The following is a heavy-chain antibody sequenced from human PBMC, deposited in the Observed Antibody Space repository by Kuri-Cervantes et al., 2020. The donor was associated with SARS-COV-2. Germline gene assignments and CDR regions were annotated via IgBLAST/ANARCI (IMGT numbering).Heavy chain of an antibody. D-gene: IGHD6-13*01. Sequence: ASVKVSCKASGYTFTSYGISWVRQAPGQGLEWMGWISAYNGNTNYAQKLQGRVTMTTDTSTSTAYMELRSLRSDDTAVYYCARRIAAAGYYYYYYGMDVWGQGTTVTVSS. CDR3: ARRIAAAGYYYYYYGMDV. V-gene: IGHV1-18*04. CDR1: GYTFTSYG. J-gene: IGHJ6*02. CDR2: ISAYNGNT.